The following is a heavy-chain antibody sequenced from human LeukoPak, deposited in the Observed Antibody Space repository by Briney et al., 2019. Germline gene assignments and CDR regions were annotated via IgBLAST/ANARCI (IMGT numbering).Heavy chain of an antibody. CDR1: GFTFSSYD. CDR2: ISRSGGTT. CDR3: AKRGGTESFYYYYMDV. D-gene: IGHD2-15*01. J-gene: IGHJ6*03. Sequence: GGSLRLSCAASGFTFSSYDMTWVRQTPGKGLQWFALISRSGGTTYYADSVKGRYTISRDNSKNTLYLQMTSLRAEDTAEYYCAKRGGTESFYYYYMDVWGKGTTVTVSS. V-gene: IGHV3-23*01.